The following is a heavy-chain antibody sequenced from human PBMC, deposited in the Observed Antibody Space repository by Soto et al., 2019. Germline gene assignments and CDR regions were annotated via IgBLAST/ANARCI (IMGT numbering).Heavy chain of an antibody. CDR1: GGTFSSYA. CDR2: IIPIFGTA. CDR3: ARANLLDIVVTMNYYGMDL. Sequence: QVRLVQSGAEVKKPGSSVKVSCKASGGTFSSYAISWVRQAPGQGLEWMGGIIPIFGTANYAQKFDGRVRITPDESTRTDYMKLSSLRSEDTAVYYCARANLLDIVVTMNYYGMDLWGQGTTVTAS. J-gene: IGHJ6*01. D-gene: IGHD5-12*01. V-gene: IGHV1-69*01.